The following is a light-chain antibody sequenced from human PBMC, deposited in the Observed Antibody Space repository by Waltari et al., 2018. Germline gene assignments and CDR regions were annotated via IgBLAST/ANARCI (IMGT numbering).Light chain of an antibody. Sequence: QSVLTQPPSASGTPGQSVTISCSGRPSNIGGHYVNCYRRFPGTAPKPLIFGNNQRPSGVPDRFSGSKSGTSASLASSGLQSEDEAHYYCAAWDDGLNGWVFGGGTKLTVL. CDR3: AAWDDGLNGWV. CDR2: GNN. J-gene: IGLJ3*02. CDR1: PSNIGGHY. V-gene: IGLV1-44*01.